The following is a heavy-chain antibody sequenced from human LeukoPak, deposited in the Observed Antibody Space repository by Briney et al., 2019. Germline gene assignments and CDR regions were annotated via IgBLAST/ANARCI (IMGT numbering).Heavy chain of an antibody. CDR2: IYYSGST. D-gene: IGHD3-22*01. CDR3: ARVALVVSWLDP. J-gene: IGHJ5*02. CDR1: GGSISSGDYY. V-gene: IGHV4-30-4*08. Sequence: SEALSLTCTVSGGSISSGDYYWSRIRQPPGKCLEWIGYIYYSGSTYYNPSLKSRVTISVDTSKIQFSLKLSSVTAADTAVYYCARVALVVSWLDPWGQGTLVTVSS.